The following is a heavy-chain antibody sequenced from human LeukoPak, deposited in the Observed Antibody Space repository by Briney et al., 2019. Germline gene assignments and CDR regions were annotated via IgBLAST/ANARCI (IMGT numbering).Heavy chain of an antibody. D-gene: IGHD3-22*01. Sequence: PGESLRLSCAASGFTFSGLWMHWVRQAPGKGLVWVARINSDGSTTNYADSVKGRFTISRDNAKHTLYLQMNSLRVEDTALYYCARLGYDSSGYHPFDYWGQGTLVTVSS. CDR2: INSDGSTT. CDR3: ARLGYDSSGYHPFDY. CDR1: GFTFSGLW. J-gene: IGHJ4*02. V-gene: IGHV3-74*01.